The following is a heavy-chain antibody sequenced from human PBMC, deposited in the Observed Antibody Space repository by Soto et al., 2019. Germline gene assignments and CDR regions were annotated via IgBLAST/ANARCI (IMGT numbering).Heavy chain of an antibody. D-gene: IGHD6-19*01. V-gene: IGHV3-30*18. CDR3: AKNRGTWQWLDDLRGVSYGMDV. Sequence: GGSLRLSCAASGFTFSSYGMHWVRQAPGKGLEWVAVISYDGSNKYYADSVKGRFTISRDNSKNTLYLQMNSLRAEDTAVYYCAKNRGTWQWLDDLRGVSYGMDVWGQGTTVTVSS. CDR2: ISYDGSNK. CDR1: GFTFSSYG. J-gene: IGHJ6*02.